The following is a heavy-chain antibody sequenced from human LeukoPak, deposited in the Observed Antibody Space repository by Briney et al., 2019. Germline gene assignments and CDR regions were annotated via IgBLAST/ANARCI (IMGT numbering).Heavy chain of an antibody. CDR1: GYTFTGYY. V-gene: IGHV1-2*02. Sequence: ASVKVSCKVSGYTFTGYYIHWVRQAPGQGLEWMGWINPTSGGTNYAQKFQGRVTMTRDTSISTTYMELSRLRSDDTAVYYCASEHTYKYALDALDIWGQGTMVTVSS. J-gene: IGHJ3*02. CDR2: INPTSGGT. D-gene: IGHD2-2*01. CDR3: ASEHTYKYALDALDI.